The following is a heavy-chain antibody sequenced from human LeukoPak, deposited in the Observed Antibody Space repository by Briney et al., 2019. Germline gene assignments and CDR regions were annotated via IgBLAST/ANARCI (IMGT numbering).Heavy chain of an antibody. D-gene: IGHD3-10*01. V-gene: IGHV1-18*01. Sequence: ASVKVSCKASGYTFTSYGISWVRQAPGQGLEWMGWISAYNGNTNYAQKLQGRVTMTTDTSTSTAYMELRSLRSDDTAVYYCARDFGRRPYGSGSGGNYFDYWGQGTLVTVSS. CDR2: ISAYNGNT. CDR3: ARDFGRRPYGSGSGGNYFDY. J-gene: IGHJ4*02. CDR1: GYTFTSYG.